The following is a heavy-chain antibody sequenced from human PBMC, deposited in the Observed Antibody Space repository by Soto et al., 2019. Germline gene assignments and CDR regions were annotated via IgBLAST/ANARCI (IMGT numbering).Heavy chain of an antibody. Sequence: GALRVSGAASVFPFSSYGMHWVRQAPGKGLDWVAVIWYDGSNKDYADSVKGRFTISRDNSKNTLYLQMNNLRVDDTAVYYCASSINWGQGTLVTVSS. CDR3: ASSIN. V-gene: IGHV3-33*01. J-gene: IGHJ4*02. CDR1: VFPFSSYG. CDR2: IWYDGSNK.